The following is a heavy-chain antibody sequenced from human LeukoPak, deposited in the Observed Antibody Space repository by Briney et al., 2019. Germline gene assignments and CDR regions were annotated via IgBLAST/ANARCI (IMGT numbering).Heavy chain of an antibody. CDR2: ISSSGST. V-gene: IGHV4-61*02. CDR3: ARDSGWYYFDY. J-gene: IGHJ4*02. CDR1: GDSISSGDYY. Sequence: PSETLSLTCTVSGDSISSGDYYWSWIRQPAGKGLEWIGRISSSGSTNYNPSLRSRVTISVDTSKNQFSLKLSSVTAADTAVYYCARDSGWYYFDYWGQGTLVTVSS.